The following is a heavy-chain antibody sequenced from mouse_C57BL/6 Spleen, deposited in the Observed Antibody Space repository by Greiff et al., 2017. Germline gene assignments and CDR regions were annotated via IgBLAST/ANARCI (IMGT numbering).Heavy chain of an antibody. J-gene: IGHJ4*01. V-gene: IGHV5-17*01. CDR2: ISSGSSTI. CDR1: GFTFSDYG. CDR3: AWRAGEAMDY. Sequence: EVKLVEPGGGLVKPGGSLKLSCAASGFTFSDYGMHWVRQAPEKGLEWVAYISSGSSTIYYADTVKGRFTLTRDNAKNTLFMQMTSLSSADTAMSYCAWRAGEAMDYWGQGTSVTVSS.